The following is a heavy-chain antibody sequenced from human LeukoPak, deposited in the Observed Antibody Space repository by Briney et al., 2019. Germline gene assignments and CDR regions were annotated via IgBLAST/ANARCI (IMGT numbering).Heavy chain of an antibody. V-gene: IGHV4-59*08. J-gene: IGHJ4*02. CDR1: GGSISSYY. CDR3: AGHHPRNTVDF. CDR2: ISDIGSI. D-gene: IGHD2-8*02. Sequence: SETLSLTCTVSGGSISSYYWSWIRQPPGKGLEWIAYISDIGSINYNPSLKSRVTISLDTSEDQFSLKLSSVTAADTAVYYCAGHHPRNTVDFWGQGTLVTVSS.